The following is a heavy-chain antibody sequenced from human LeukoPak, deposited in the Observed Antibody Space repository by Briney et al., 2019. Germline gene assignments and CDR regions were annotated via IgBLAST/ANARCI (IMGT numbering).Heavy chain of an antibody. CDR1: GGSISSGDYY. V-gene: IGHV4-30-4*01. J-gene: IGHJ4*02. Sequence: SETLSLTCTVSGGSISSGDYYWSWIRQPPGKGLEWIGYIYYSGSTYYNPSLKSRVTISVDTSKNQFSLKLISVTAADTAVSYCPRRYYYDSSGYYRYYFDYWGQGTLVTVSS. D-gene: IGHD3-22*01. CDR3: PRRYYYDSSGYYRYYFDY. CDR2: IYYSGST.